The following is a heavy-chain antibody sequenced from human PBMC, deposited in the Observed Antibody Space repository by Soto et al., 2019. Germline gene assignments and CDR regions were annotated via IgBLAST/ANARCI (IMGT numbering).Heavy chain of an antibody. CDR1: GYTFINYY. CDR3: ARDISNWARQSFVMAF. J-gene: IGHJ6*02. V-gene: IGHV1-46*01. D-gene: IGHD1-1*01. CDR2: INPSGGRT. Sequence: VSSVKVSCKASGYTFINYYIHWVRQAPGQGLEWMGTINPSGGRTSYARKFQDRVTMTRDTSTSTVYMELRSLTSDDTAVFYCARDISNWARQSFVMAFWGQGSTVTVSS.